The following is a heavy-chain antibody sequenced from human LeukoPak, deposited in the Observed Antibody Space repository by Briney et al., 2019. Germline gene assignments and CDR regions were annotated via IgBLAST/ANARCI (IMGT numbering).Heavy chain of an antibody. CDR2: IKQDGSQT. Sequence: GGSLRLSCAASGFRFSTYWMTWVRQLPGKGLEWVANIKQDGSQTFNVDSVKGRFTVSRDNAKNSLSLQMNSLRAEDTAVYYCARDRNDILTGWTWFDPWGQGTLVTVSS. V-gene: IGHV3-7*01. CDR3: ARDRNDILTGWTWFDP. J-gene: IGHJ5*02. CDR1: GFRFSTYW. D-gene: IGHD3-9*01.